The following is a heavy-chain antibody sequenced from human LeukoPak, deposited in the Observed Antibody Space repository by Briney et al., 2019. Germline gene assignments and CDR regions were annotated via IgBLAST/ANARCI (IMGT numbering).Heavy chain of an antibody. D-gene: IGHD3-10*01. CDR3: ARVDYYGSGNYFDY. CDR1: GYSLNYFA. J-gene: IGHJ4*02. CDR2: TNAGSGNS. V-gene: IGHV1-3*01. Sequence: ASVKVSCKASGYSLNYFAMHWVRQAPGQSLEWMGWTNAGSGNSAYSQRFQGRVTITRDTSANTAYMELRSLRSEDTAVYYCARVDYYGSGNYFDYWGRDPWLPSPQ.